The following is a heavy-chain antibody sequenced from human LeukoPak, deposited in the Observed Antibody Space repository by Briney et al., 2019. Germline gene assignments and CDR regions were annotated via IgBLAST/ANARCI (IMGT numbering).Heavy chain of an antibody. J-gene: IGHJ4*02. V-gene: IGHV4-59*08. Sequence: PSETLSLTCTVSDGSISSYYWSWIRQPPGKGLEWIGYIYYSGSTNYNPSLKSRVTISVDTSKNQFSLKLSSVTAADTAVYYCARHRYDIGLFDYWGQGTLVTVSS. CDR2: IYYSGST. CDR3: ARHRYDIGLFDY. CDR1: DGSISSYY. D-gene: IGHD3-9*01.